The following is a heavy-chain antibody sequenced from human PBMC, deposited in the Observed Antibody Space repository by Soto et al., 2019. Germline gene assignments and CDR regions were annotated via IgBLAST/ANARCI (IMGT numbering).Heavy chain of an antibody. Sequence: QVQLVESGGGVVQPGRSLRLSCAASGFTFSSYGMQWVRQAPVKGLVWVAVISYDGSKKYYADSVKGRFTISIYNSKNTMYLQMNSLRAEDTAVYYCAIDIYAYFDYWGQGTLVTVSS. J-gene: IGHJ4*02. CDR2: ISYDGSKK. CDR3: AIDIYAYFDY. V-gene: IGHV3-30*03. CDR1: GFTFSSYG. D-gene: IGHD2-2*01.